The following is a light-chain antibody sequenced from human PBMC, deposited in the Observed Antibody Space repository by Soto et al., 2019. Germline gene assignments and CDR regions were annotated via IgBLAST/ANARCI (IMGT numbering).Light chain of an antibody. V-gene: IGKV3-11*01. J-gene: IGKJ1*01. CDR2: DAS. CDR3: QQRRDWPWT. CDR1: SSVSSY. Sequence: EIVLTQSPGTLSLFPGERATLSCRASSSVSSYLAWYQQNPGQAPRLLIYDASTRATCIPARFSGTGSGTGFTPIISSLQPEDFALYYCQQRRDWPWTFGQGTRVEIE.